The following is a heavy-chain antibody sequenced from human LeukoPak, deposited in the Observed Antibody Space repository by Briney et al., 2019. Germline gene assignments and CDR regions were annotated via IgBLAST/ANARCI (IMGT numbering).Heavy chain of an antibody. D-gene: IGHD3-22*01. CDR1: GFTFGYYA. Sequence: GGSLRLSCAASGFTFGYYAMSWVRQAPGKGLEWVSVISGSGGSTYYADSVKGRFTISRDNAKNSLYLQMNSLRAEDTAVYYCARGSGYFYDSSGVDYWGQGTLVTVSS. CDR3: ARGSGYFYDSSGVDY. V-gene: IGHV3-23*01. J-gene: IGHJ4*02. CDR2: ISGSGGST.